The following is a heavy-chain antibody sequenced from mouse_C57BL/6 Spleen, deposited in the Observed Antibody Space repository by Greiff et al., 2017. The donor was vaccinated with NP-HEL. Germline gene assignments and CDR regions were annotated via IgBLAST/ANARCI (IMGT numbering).Heavy chain of an antibody. Sequence: VQLQQSGPELVKPGASVKMSCKASGYTFTDYNMHWVKQSHGKSLEWIGYINPNNGGTSYNQKFKGKATLTVNKSSSTAYMELRSLTSEDSAVYYCARSPLPYYGSSVDYFDYWGQGTTLTVSS. J-gene: IGHJ2*01. CDR2: INPNNGGT. CDR3: ARSPLPYYGSSVDYFDY. D-gene: IGHD1-1*01. V-gene: IGHV1-22*01. CDR1: GYTFTDYN.